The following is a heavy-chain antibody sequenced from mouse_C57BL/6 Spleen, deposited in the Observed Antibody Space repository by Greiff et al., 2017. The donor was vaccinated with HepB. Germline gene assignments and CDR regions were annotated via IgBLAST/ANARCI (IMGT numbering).Heavy chain of an antibody. CDR2: IDPSDSYT. V-gene: IGHV1-50*01. CDR3: ARREFTTVVATPFAY. Sequence: VQLQQSGAELVKPGASVKLSCKASGYTFTSYWMQWVKQRPGQGLEWIGEIDPSDSYTNYNQKFKGKATLTVDTSSSTAYMQLSSLTAEDSAVYYCARREFTTVVATPFAYWGQGTLVTVSA. D-gene: IGHD1-1*01. J-gene: IGHJ3*01. CDR1: GYTFTSYW.